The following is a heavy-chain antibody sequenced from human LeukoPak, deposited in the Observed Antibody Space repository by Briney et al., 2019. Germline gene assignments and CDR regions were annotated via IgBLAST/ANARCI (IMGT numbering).Heavy chain of an antibody. D-gene: IGHD6-6*01. CDR1: GGSISSSSYY. CDR2: IYYSGST. CDR3: ARRRRDLYSSSSRHHFDY. V-gene: IGHV4-39*01. J-gene: IGHJ4*02. Sequence: SETLSLTCTVSGGSISSSSYYWGWIRQPPGKGLEWIGSIYYSGSTYYNPSLKSRVTISVDTSKNQFSLKLSSVTAADTAVYYCARRRRDLYSSSSRHHFDYWGQGTLVTVSS.